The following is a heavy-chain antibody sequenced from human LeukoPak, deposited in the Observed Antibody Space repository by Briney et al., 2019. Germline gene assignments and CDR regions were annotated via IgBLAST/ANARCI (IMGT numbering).Heavy chain of an antibody. J-gene: IGHJ4*02. V-gene: IGHV3-30*18. CDR3: AKAGSGWELDY. Sequence: GGALRLSCAASGFTFSSYGMHWVRQAADKGLDWVAVISYDGRSKKYADSMKDRFSISRSNSKNTLYTQMNSLRDEDAAVYYCAKAGSGWELDYWGQGTLVTVSS. D-gene: IGHD6-19*01. CDR1: GFTFSSYG. CDR2: ISYDGRSK.